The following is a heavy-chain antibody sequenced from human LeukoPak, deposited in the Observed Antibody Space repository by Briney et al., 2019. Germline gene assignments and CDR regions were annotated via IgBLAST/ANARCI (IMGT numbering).Heavy chain of an antibody. CDR3: GRWALDY. CDR2: IWFDGSIK. Sequence: PGRSLRLSCAASGFNFSIYGMHWVRQAPGKGLEWVAVIWFDGSIKYYADSVKGRFTISRDNSENMLFLQMSSLTAEDTAVYYCGRWALDYWGQGTVVTVSS. J-gene: IGHJ4*02. CDR1: GFNFSIYG. V-gene: IGHV3-33*01.